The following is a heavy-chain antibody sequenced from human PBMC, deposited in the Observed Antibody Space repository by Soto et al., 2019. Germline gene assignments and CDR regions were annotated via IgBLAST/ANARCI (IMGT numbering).Heavy chain of an antibody. CDR1: GGSISSGDYY. J-gene: IGHJ5*02. Sequence: SETLSLTCTVSGGSISSGDYYWSWIRQPPGKGLEWIGYTYYSGSTYYNPSLKSRVTISVDTSKNQFSLKLSSVTAADTAVYYCARVAIFGVSWFDPWGQGTLVTVSS. D-gene: IGHD3-3*01. CDR2: TYYSGST. CDR3: ARVAIFGVSWFDP. V-gene: IGHV4-30-4*01.